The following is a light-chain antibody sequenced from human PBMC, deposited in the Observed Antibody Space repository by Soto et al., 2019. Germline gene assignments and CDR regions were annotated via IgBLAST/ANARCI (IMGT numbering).Light chain of an antibody. CDR2: GAS. J-gene: IGKJ1*01. CDR3: QKYNSAPRT. Sequence: DIQMTQSPSSLSASSGDRVTITCRASQNIGKYLIWYQQKPGRPPKVLVYGASNLQSGVSSRFSGDGFGTEFSLTINSLRPEDFATYYCQKYNSAPRTFGQGTKVDIK. CDR1: QNIGKY. V-gene: IGKV1-39*01.